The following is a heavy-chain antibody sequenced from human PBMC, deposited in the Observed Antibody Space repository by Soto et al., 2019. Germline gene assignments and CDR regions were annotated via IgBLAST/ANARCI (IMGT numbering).Heavy chain of an antibody. Sequence: PGGSLRLSCAASGFTVSSNYMSWVRQAPGKGLEWASVIYSGGSTYYADSVKGRFTISRDNSKNTLYLQMNSLRAEDTAVYYCARARRSGCSGGSCYPIYYYYYMDVWGKGTTVTVSS. CDR3: ARARRSGCSGGSCYPIYYYYYMDV. J-gene: IGHJ6*03. CDR1: GFTVSSNY. D-gene: IGHD2-15*01. V-gene: IGHV3-66*01. CDR2: IYSGGST.